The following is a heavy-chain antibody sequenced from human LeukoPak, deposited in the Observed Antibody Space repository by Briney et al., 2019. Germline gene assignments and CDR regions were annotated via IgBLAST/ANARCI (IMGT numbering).Heavy chain of an antibody. V-gene: IGHV4-38-2*01. D-gene: IGHD2-15*01. CDR1: GYSISSGYY. Sequence: SETLSLTCAVSGYSISSGYYWGWIRQPPGKGLEWIGSIYHSGSTYYNPSLKSRVTISVDTSKNQFSLKLSSVTAADTAVYYCARQYCSGGSCYLGDNWFDPWGQGTLVTVSS. CDR3: ARQYCSGGSCYLGDNWFDP. CDR2: IYHSGST. J-gene: IGHJ5*02.